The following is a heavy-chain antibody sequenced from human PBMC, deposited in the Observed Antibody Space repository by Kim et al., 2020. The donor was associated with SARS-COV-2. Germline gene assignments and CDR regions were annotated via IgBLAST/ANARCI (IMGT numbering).Heavy chain of an antibody. CDR3: ARGRSGSYHSPFDY. J-gene: IGHJ4*02. CDR2: VYYTGST. CDR1: GGSTSNYY. D-gene: IGHD1-26*01. Sequence: SETLSLTCTISGGSTSNYYWSWIRQPPGKGLEWLGYVYYTGSTNYNPSLESRVTISLDTSETQFSLRLTSVTAADTAVYYCARGRSGSYHSPFDYWGQGTQVTVSS. V-gene: IGHV4-59*13.